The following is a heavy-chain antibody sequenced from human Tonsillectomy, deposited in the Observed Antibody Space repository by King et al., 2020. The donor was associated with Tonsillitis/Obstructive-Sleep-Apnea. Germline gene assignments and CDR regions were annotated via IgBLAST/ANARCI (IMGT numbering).Heavy chain of an antibody. CDR2: ISWNSYNI. CDR1: GFTFGDYV. D-gene: IGHD4-11*01. J-gene: IGHJ6*03. V-gene: IGHV3-9*01. Sequence: VQLVESGGGLVQPGRSLRLSCEASGFTFGDYVMHWVRHAPGKGLEWVSGISWNSYNIDYADSVKGRFTISRDNAKNSLYLQMNSLRPEDTALYYCAKDTAYSDLYYYMDVWGKGTTVTVSS. CDR3: AKDTAYSDLYYYMDV.